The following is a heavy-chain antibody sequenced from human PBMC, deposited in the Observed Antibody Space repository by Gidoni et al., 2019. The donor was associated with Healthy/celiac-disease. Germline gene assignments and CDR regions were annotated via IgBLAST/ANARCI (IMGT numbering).Heavy chain of an antibody. J-gene: IGHJ4*02. V-gene: IGHV3-9*01. CDR3: AKDIKSFSVTRDYYFDY. Sequence: EVQLVESGGGLVQPGRSLRLSCAASGFTFDDYAMHWVRQAPGKGLEWVSGISWNSGSIGYADSVKGRFTISRDNAKNSLYLQMNSLRAEDTALYYCAKDIKSFSVTRDYYFDYWGQGTLVTVSS. D-gene: IGHD4-17*01. CDR2: ISWNSGSI. CDR1: GFTFDDYA.